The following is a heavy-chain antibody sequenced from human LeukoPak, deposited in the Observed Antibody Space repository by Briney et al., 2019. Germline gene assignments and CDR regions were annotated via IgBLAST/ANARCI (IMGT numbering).Heavy chain of an antibody. CDR2: INEDGSEK. CDR1: GFTFSTYW. D-gene: IGHD5-18*01. CDR3: ARDLGGYSYGSHFDY. J-gene: IGHJ4*02. Sequence: GGSLRLSCAASGFTFSTYWMSWVRQAPGKGLEWVANINEDGSEKYYVDSVKGRFIISRDNAKNSLYLQLNSPRAEDTAVYYCARDLGGYSYGSHFDYWGQGTLVTVSS. V-gene: IGHV3-7*01.